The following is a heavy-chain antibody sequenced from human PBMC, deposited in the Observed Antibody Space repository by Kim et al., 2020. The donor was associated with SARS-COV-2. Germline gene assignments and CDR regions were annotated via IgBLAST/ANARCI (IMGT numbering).Heavy chain of an antibody. CDR2: IIPIFGTA. CDR1: GGTFSSYA. D-gene: IGHD5-12*01. V-gene: IGHV1-69*13. CDR3: ASPKPDPSPSGYSGPVDYYGMDV. J-gene: IGHJ6*02. Sequence: SVKVSCKASGGTFSSYAISWVRQAPGQGLEWMGGIIPIFGTANYAQKFQGRVTITADESTSTAYMELSSLRSEDTAVYYCASPKPDPSPSGYSGPVDYYGMDVWGQGTTVTVSS.